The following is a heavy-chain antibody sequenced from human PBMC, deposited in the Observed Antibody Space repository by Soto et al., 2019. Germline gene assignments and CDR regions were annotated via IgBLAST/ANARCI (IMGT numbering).Heavy chain of an antibody. CDR2: IVVGSGNT. D-gene: IGHD6-6*01. Sequence: SVKVSCKASGFTFTSSAVQWVRQARGQRLEWIGWIVVGSGNTNYAQKFQERVTITRDMSTSTAYMELSSLRSEDTAVYYCARGSSIAGLYYGMDVWGQGTTVTVS. J-gene: IGHJ6*02. CDR1: GFTFTSSA. CDR3: ARGSSIAGLYYGMDV. V-gene: IGHV1-58*01.